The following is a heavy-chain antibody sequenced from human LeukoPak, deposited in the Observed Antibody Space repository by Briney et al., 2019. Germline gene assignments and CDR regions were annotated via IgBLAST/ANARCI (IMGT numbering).Heavy chain of an antibody. CDR1: GGSFSGYY. CDR3: ARATVTTNPQTYFDY. V-gene: IGHV4-34*01. D-gene: IGHD4-17*01. CDR2: INHSGST. Sequence: SETLSLTCAVYGGSFSGYYWSWIRQPPGKGLEWIGEINHSGSTNYNPSLKSRVTISVDTSKNQFSLKLSSVTAADTAVYYCARATVTTNPQTYFDYWGQGTLVTVSS. J-gene: IGHJ4*02.